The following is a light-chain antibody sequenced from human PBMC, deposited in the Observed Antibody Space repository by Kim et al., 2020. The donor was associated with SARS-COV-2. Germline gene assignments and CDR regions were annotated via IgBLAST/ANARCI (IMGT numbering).Light chain of an antibody. J-gene: IGLJ2*01. CDR3: SSYTSDNVI. V-gene: IGLV2-14*03. CDR1: SSDIGGRNY. Sequence: PGQSITISCTGPSSDIGGRNYVSWYQQHPGKAPELMIYDVSYRPSGISNRFSGSKSGNTASLTISGLQAEDEADYYCSSYTSDNVIFGGGTQLTVL. CDR2: DVS.